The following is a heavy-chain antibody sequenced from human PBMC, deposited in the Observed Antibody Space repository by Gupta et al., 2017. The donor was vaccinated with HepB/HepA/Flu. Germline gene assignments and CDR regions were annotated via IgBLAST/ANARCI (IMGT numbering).Heavy chain of an antibody. Sequence: QVQLVESGGGVVQPGRSLRLSRAASGFTLRSYATHWVRQAPGKGLEWVAVISYDGSNKYYADSVKGRFTISRDNSKNTLYLQMNSLRAEDTAVYYCARGYCTNGVCYEYFQHWGQGTLVTVSS. CDR1: GFTLRSYA. J-gene: IGHJ1*01. CDR3: ARGYCTNGVCYEYFQH. V-gene: IGHV3-30-3*01. D-gene: IGHD2-8*01. CDR2: ISYDGSNK.